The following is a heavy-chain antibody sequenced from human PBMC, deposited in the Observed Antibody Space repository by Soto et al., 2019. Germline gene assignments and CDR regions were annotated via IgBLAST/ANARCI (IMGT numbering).Heavy chain of an antibody. D-gene: IGHD3-3*01. CDR1: GGTFSSYA. J-gene: IGHJ5*02. CDR2: IIPIFGTA. Sequence: GASVKVSCTASGGTFSSYAISWVRQAPGQGLEWMGGIIPIFGTANYAQKFQGRVTITADESTSTAYMELSSLRSEDTAVYYCASGYDFWSGYYSAPDNWFDPWGQGTLVTVSS. V-gene: IGHV1-69*13. CDR3: ASGYDFWSGYYSAPDNWFDP.